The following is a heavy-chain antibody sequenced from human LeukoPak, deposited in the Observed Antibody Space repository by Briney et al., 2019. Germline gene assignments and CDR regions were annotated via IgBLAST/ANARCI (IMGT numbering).Heavy chain of an antibody. CDR2: IYSSGST. J-gene: IGHJ4*02. V-gene: IGHV3-66*02. Sequence: GRSLRLSCAASGFTVSSNYMTWVRQAPGKGRVWVSVIYSSGSTYYADSVQGRFTISRDNSKNTLYLQMNSLGAEDTAVYYCTRGPGSTWYSDYWGQGTRVTVSS. D-gene: IGHD6-13*01. CDR1: GFTVSSNY. CDR3: TRGPGSTWYSDY.